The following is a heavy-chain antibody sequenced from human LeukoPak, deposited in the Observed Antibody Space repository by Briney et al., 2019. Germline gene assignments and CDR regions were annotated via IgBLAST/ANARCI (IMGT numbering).Heavy chain of an antibody. Sequence: SETLSLTCTVSGGSISGAGYYWNWIRQPPGKGLEWIGNIYYSGNTYYNPSLKSRASISLDTSKNQFSLKLSSVTAADTAVYYCARGTGYCSAGSCHHFDYWGQGTLVTVSS. CDR2: IYYSGNT. CDR1: GGSISGAGYY. CDR3: ARGTGYCSAGSCHHFDY. J-gene: IGHJ4*02. V-gene: IGHV4-31*03. D-gene: IGHD2-15*01.